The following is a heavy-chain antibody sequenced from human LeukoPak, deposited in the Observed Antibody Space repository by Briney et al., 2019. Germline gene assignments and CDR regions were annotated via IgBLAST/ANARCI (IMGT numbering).Heavy chain of an antibody. J-gene: IGHJ4*02. CDR2: IDPSDSYT. CDR3: ARRHIVGAIATDFDY. Sequence: KPGESLKISCKGSGYSFTSYWISWVRQMPGKGLEWMGRIDPSDSYTNYSPSFQGHVTISADKSISTAYLQWSGLKASDTAMYYCARRHIVGAIATDFDYWGQGTLVTVSS. D-gene: IGHD1-26*01. CDR1: GYSFTSYW. V-gene: IGHV5-10-1*01.